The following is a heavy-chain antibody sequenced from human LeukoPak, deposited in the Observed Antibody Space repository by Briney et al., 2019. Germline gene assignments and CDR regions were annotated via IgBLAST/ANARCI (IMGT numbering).Heavy chain of an antibody. D-gene: IGHD3-16*02. CDR1: GYTLTGHS. Sequence: ASVKVSCKASGYTLTGHSMYWVRQAPGQGLEWMGWMNPNSGGTKYTRKFQGRVTMTRDTSISTAYMELSRLTSDDTAMYYCARDKLGLGELSLYDEWGQGTQVTVSS. J-gene: IGHJ4*02. V-gene: IGHV1-2*02. CDR3: ARDKLGLGELSLYDE. CDR2: MNPNSGGT.